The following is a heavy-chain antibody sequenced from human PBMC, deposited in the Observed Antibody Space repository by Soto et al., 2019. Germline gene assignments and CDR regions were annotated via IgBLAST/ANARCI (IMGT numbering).Heavy chain of an antibody. D-gene: IGHD6-13*01. V-gene: IGHV3-23*01. J-gene: IGHJ4*02. CDR2: ISESGGST. Sequence: GSLRLSCAASGXSFSDYAMSWVRQAPGKGLEWVSVISESGGSTHYADSVRGRFTGSRDNSKNSLSLRMNSLRDEDTAVYFGAKRSPYSSGWYSPIFDYWGQGALGTVSS. CDR3: AKRSPYSSGWYSPIFDY. CDR1: GXSFSDYA.